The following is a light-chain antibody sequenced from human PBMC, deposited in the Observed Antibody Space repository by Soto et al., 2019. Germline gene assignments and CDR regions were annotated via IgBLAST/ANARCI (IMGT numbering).Light chain of an antibody. J-gene: IGKJ1*01. CDR1: QSVSSN. CDR2: GAS. V-gene: IGKV3-15*01. Sequence: EIVMTQSPGTLSLSPGERATLSCRASQSVSSNLAWYQQKPGQAHRLLIHGASTRATGIQGRFSGSGSGTEFTLIIRSLQSEDFAVYYCKQYNEWPETFGHGTKVDIK. CDR3: KQYNEWPET.